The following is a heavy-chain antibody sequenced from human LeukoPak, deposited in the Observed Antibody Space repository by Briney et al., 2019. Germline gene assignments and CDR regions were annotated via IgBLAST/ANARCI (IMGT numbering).Heavy chain of an antibody. Sequence: GGSLRLSCAASGLTFSSYWMSWIRQAPGKGLEWVANIKQNGSEKYYVDSVKGRFTISSDNAKNSLYLQMNSLRAEDTAVYYCARDGFHDSSGYYDTSDAFDIWGQGTMVTVSS. J-gene: IGHJ3*02. CDR3: ARDGFHDSSGYYDTSDAFDI. CDR1: GLTFSSYW. D-gene: IGHD3-22*01. CDR2: IKQNGSEK. V-gene: IGHV3-7*01.